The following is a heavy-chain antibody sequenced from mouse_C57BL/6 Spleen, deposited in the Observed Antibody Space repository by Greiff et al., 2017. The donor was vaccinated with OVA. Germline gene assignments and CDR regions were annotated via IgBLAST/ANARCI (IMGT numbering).Heavy chain of an antibody. CDR3: ARRDYGSSYVYFDY. D-gene: IGHD1-1*01. Sequence: QVQLQQSGPELVKPGASVKISCKASGYAFSSSWMNWVKQRPGKGLEWIGRIYPGDGDTNYNGKFKGKATLTADKSSSTAYMQLSSLTSEDSAVYFCARRDYGSSYVYFDYWGQGTTLTVSS. V-gene: IGHV1-82*01. CDR2: IYPGDGDT. J-gene: IGHJ2*01. CDR1: GYAFSSSW.